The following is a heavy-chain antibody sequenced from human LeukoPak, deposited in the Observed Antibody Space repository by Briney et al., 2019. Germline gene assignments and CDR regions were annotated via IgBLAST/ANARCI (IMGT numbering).Heavy chain of an antibody. V-gene: IGHV3-23*01. Sequence: GGSLRLSCAASGFTFSSYAMSWVRQAPGKGLEWVSEISGSGGSTYYADSVKGRFTISRDSSKNTLYLQMNSLRVEDTAIYYCAGGSGWYYFDYWGQGTLVTVSS. CDR2: ISGSGGST. CDR3: AGGSGWYYFDY. D-gene: IGHD6-19*01. J-gene: IGHJ4*02. CDR1: GFTFSSYA.